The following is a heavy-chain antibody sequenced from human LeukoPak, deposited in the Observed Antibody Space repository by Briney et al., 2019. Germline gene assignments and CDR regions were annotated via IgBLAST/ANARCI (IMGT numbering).Heavy chain of an antibody. CDR3: ARKRGYSGYDFDY. D-gene: IGHD5-12*01. CDR2: INHSGST. J-gene: IGHJ4*02. CDR1: GGSFSGYY. Sequence: PSETLSLTCAVYGGSFSGYYWSWIRQPPGKGLEWIGEINHSGSTNYNPSVKSRVTISVDTSKNQFSLKLSSVTAADTAVYYCARKRGYSGYDFDYWGQGTLVTVSS. V-gene: IGHV4-34*01.